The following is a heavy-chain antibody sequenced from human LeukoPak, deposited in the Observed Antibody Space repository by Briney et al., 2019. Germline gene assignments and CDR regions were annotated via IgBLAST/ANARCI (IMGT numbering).Heavy chain of an antibody. Sequence: SETLSLTCAVYGGSFSGYYWSWIRQPPGKGLEWIGEINHSGSTNYNPSLKSRVTISVDTSKNQFSLKLSSVTAADTAVYYCARQSSGGSFDYWGQGTLVTVSS. CDR1: GGSFSGYY. D-gene: IGHD2-15*01. J-gene: IGHJ4*02. CDR2: INHSGST. CDR3: ARQSSGGSFDY. V-gene: IGHV4-34*01.